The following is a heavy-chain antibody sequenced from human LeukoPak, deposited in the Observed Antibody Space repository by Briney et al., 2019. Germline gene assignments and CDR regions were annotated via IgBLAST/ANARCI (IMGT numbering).Heavy chain of an antibody. CDR3: ARATSIFGVVIMSDLAY. V-gene: IGHV1-69*13. D-gene: IGHD3-3*01. CDR2: IIPIFGTA. CDR1: GGTFSSYA. Sequence: SVKVSCKASGGTFSSYAISWVRQAPGQGLEWMGGIIPIFGTANYAQKFQGRVTITADESTSTAYMELSSLRSEDTAVYYCARATSIFGVVIMSDLAYWGQGTLVTVSS. J-gene: IGHJ4*02.